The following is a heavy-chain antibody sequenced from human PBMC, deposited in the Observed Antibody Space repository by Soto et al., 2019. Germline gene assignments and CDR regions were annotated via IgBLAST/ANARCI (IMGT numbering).Heavy chain of an antibody. CDR3: ARDIVVVPAAHSDY. V-gene: IGHV3-48*01. CDR2: ITSSSSTI. CDR1: GFTFSRYA. Sequence: EVQLVESGGGLVQPGGSVRLSCAASGFTFSRYAMNWVRQAPGKGLEWVSFITSSSSTIYYADSVRGRFTISRDNAKNSLYLQMNSLRAEDTAIYHCARDIVVVPAAHSDYWGQGTLVTVSS. D-gene: IGHD2-2*01. J-gene: IGHJ4*02.